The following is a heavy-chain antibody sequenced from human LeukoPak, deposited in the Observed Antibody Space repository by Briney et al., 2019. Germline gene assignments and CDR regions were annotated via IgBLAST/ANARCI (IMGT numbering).Heavy chain of an antibody. Sequence: SETLSPTCAVYGGSFSGYYWSWIRQPPGKGLEWIGEINHSGSTNYNPSLKSRVTISVDTSKNQFSLKLNSVTAADTAVYYCAREVHSSSWYVVDYWGQGTLVTVSS. CDR2: INHSGST. CDR3: AREVHSSSWYVVDY. J-gene: IGHJ4*02. V-gene: IGHV4-34*01. CDR1: GGSFSGYY. D-gene: IGHD6-13*01.